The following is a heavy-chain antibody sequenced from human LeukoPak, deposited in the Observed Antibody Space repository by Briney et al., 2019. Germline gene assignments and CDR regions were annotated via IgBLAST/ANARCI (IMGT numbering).Heavy chain of an antibody. V-gene: IGHV1-18*04. Sequence: ASVKVSCKASGYTFTSYGISWVRQAPGQGLEWMGWISAYNGNTNDAQKLQGRVTMTTDTSTSTAYMELRSLRSDDTAVYYCARWYYDILTGYYALYYFDYWGQGTLVTVSS. D-gene: IGHD3-9*01. J-gene: IGHJ4*02. CDR2: ISAYNGNT. CDR3: ARWYYDILTGYYALYYFDY. CDR1: GYTFTSYG.